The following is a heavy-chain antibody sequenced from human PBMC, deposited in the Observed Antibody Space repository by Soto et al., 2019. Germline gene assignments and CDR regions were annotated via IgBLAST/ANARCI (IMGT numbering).Heavy chain of an antibody. D-gene: IGHD3-22*01. Sequence: GVLMRLRCAAVGFTCSNFSSSWVRQEPGKGLEWVSYISSSSSTIYYADSVKGRFTISRDNAKNSLYLQMNSLRDEDTAVYYCARESNYYDSLNWFDPWGQGTLVTVSS. CDR3: ARESNYYDSLNWFDP. V-gene: IGHV3-48*02. CDR2: ISSSSSTI. CDR1: GFTCSNFS. J-gene: IGHJ5*02.